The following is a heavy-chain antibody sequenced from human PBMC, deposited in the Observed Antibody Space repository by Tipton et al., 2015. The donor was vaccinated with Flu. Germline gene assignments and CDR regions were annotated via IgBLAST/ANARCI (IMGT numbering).Heavy chain of an antibody. J-gene: IGHJ6*02. D-gene: IGHD3/OR15-3a*01. CDR2: YSGST. Sequence: WGWIRQSPGKGLEWIGYSGSTNYNPSLKNRVTISLDTSKNQFSLQLKSVTASDTAVYYCARLKLFALVNHSYYYGLDVWGQGTTVTVS. CDR3: ARLKLFALVNHSYYYGLDV. V-gene: IGHV4-39*07.